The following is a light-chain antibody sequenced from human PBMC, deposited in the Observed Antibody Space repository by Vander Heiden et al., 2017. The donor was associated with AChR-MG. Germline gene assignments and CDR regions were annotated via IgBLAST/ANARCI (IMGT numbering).Light chain of an antibody. CDR1: QSVSSSY. V-gene: IGKV3-20*01. CDR3: HHDGSSYT. Sequence: EIVLTQSPGTLSLSPGERATLSCRASQSVSSSYLAWYQQKPGQAPRLLIYGASSSANGIPDRFSRSGSGKDFTLTSSRREHEDFAVYYWHHDGSSYTFGQGTKLEIK. CDR2: GAS. J-gene: IGKJ2*01.